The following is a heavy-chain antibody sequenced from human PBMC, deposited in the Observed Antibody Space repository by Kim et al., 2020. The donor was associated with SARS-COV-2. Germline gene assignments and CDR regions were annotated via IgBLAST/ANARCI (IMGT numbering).Heavy chain of an antibody. V-gene: IGHV3-9*01. CDR2: ISWNSGSI. CDR3: AKDGSGSYTGWFDP. Sequence: GGSLRLSCAASGFTFGDYAMHWVRQAPGKGLEWVSGISWNSGSIGYADSVKGRFTISRDNAKNSLYLQMNSLRAEDTALYYCAKDGSGSYTGWFDPWGQGTLVTVSS. CDR1: GFTFGDYA. D-gene: IGHD3-10*01. J-gene: IGHJ5*02.